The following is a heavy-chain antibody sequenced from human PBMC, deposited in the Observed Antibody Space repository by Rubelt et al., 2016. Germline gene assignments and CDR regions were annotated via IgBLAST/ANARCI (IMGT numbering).Heavy chain of an antibody. CDR3: ARDVGSWTYDY. D-gene: IGHD1-26*01. V-gene: IGHV1-2*02. CDR1: GYTFTGYY. J-gene: IGHJ4*02. CDR2: INPNSGGT. Sequence: QVQLVQSGAEVKKPGSSVKVSCKPSGYTFTGYYMHWVRQAPGQGLEWMGWINPNSGGTNYAQQFRGRVTMTRDTTTSTAYMGLSRLRSDDTAVYYCARDVGSWTYDYWGQGTLVTVSS.